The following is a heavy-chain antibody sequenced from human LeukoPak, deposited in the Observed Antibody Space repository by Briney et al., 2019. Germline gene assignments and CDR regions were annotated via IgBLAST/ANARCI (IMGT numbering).Heavy chain of an antibody. V-gene: IGHV3-48*01. Sequence: HPGGSLRLSCAASGFTFSSYSMNWVRQAPGRGLEWVSYISSSSSTIYYADSVKGRFTISRDNAKNSLYLQMNSLRAEDTAVYYCAREPAVAGTGGWGQGTLVTVSS. CDR3: AREPAVAGTGG. D-gene: IGHD6-19*01. CDR2: ISSSSSTI. CDR1: GFTFSSYS. J-gene: IGHJ4*02.